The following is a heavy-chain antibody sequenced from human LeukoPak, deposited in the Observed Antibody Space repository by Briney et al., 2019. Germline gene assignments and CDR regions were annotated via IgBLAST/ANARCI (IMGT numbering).Heavy chain of an antibody. CDR2: IIPIFGTA. CDR3: ARLSYYGSGRDY. V-gene: IGHV1-69*05. J-gene: IGHJ4*02. CDR1: GGTFSSYA. Sequence: VASVKVSCKASGGTFSSYAISWVRQAPGQGLEWMGGIIPIFGTANYAQKFQGRVTITTDKSTSTAYMELSSLRSEDTAVYYCARLSYYGSGRDYWGQGTLVTVSS. D-gene: IGHD3-10*01.